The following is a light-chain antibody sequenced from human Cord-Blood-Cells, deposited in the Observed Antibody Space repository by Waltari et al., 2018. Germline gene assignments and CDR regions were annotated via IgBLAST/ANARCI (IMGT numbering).Light chain of an antibody. J-gene: IGKJ1*01. CDR1: QDSNNY. CDR3: QQYDNLPWT. CDR2: DAT. Sequence: DIKMTQSLSSLSASVGDRFTITCQASQDSNNYLNWYQQKPGKAHKLLIYDATNLETGVPSRFSGSGSGTDFTFTISGLQPEDIATYYCQQYDNLPWTFGQGTKVEIK. V-gene: IGKV1-33*01.